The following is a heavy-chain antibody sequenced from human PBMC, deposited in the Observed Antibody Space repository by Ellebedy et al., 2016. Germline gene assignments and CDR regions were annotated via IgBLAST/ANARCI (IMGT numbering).Heavy chain of an antibody. CDR3: ARDAVDSSGWVQPFDY. V-gene: IGHV3-23*01. CDR2: ISGSGGST. J-gene: IGHJ4*02. D-gene: IGHD6-19*01. CDR1: GFTFSSYA. Sequence: GESLKISXAASGFTFSSYAMSWVRQAPGKGLEWVSAISGSGGSTYYADSVKGRFTISRDNSKNTLYLQMNSLRAEDTAVYYCARDAVDSSGWVQPFDYWGQGTLVTVSS.